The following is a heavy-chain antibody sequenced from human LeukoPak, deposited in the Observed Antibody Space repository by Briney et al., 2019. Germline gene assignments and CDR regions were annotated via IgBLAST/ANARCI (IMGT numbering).Heavy chain of an antibody. D-gene: IGHD2-21*02. CDR2: IDSSGNT. CDR1: GGSISSGTYY. V-gene: IGHV4-39*01. J-gene: IGHJ4*02. Sequence: SETLSLTCTVSGGSISSGTYYWGWIRQPPGRGLAWIGTIDSSGNTHYNPSLKSRVTISADTSKNQFSLRLSSVTVADTAVYYCASLVVTANRMPDYWGQGTLVTVSS. CDR3: ASLVVTANRMPDY.